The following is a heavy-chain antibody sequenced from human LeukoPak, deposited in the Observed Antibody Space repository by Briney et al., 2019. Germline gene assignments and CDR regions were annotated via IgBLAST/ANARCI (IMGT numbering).Heavy chain of an antibody. CDR2: INRDRSRT. D-gene: IGHD2-2*01. CDR1: GFAFSTYW. J-gene: IGHJ4*02. CDR3: ARDEGSEVPTIRGFDF. Sequence: GGSLRLSCAASGFAFSTYWIHWVRQAPGKGLVWVSSINRDRSRTYYANSVKGRFTISRDNAKNTLYLQMNSLRAEDTAVFYCARDEGSEVPTIRGFDFWGQGTLVTVSS. V-gene: IGHV3-74*01.